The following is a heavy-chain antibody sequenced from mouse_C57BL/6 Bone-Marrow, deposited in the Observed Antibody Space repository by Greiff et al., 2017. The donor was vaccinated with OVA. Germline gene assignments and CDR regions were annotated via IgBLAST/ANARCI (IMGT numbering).Heavy chain of an antibody. CDR1: GYSITSGYY. CDR3: ARDPVVATNAMDY. CDR2: ISYDGSN. Sequence: EVQLMESGPGLVKPSQSPSLTCSVTGYSITSGYYWNWIRQFPGNKLEWMGYISYDGSNNYNPSLKNRISITRDTSKNQFFLKLNSVTTEDTATYYCARDPVVATNAMDYWGQGTSVTVSS. J-gene: IGHJ4*01. D-gene: IGHD1-1*01. V-gene: IGHV3-6*01.